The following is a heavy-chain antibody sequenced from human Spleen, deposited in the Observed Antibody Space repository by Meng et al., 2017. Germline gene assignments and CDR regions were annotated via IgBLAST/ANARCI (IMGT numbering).Heavy chain of an antibody. V-gene: IGHV4-34*01. D-gene: IGHD5-18*01. CDR2: INHSGST. Sequence: SETLSLTCAVYGGSFSGYYWSWIRQPPGKGLEWIGEINHSGSTNYNPSLKSRVTISVDTSKNPFSLKLSSVTAADTAVYYCARCRRYSYGTDFDYWGQGTLVTVSS. J-gene: IGHJ4*02. CDR3: ARCRRYSYGTDFDY. CDR1: GGSFSGYY.